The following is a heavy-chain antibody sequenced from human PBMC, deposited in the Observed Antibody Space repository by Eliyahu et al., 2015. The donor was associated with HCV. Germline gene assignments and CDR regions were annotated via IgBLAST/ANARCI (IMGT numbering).Heavy chain of an antibody. CDR2: IYYVGST. CDR1: GGSISDASYY. J-gene: IGHJ4*02. D-gene: IGHD6-19*01. V-gene: IGHV4-39*07. CDR3: ARGFNDRSGSGPSDY. Sequence: QLQLQESGPGQVRPSETLSLTCTVSGGSISDASYYWGWIRQPPGKRPEWIGSIYYVGSTSYNPSLKSRLTISVDTSKNQFSLKLKSVTAADTAVYYCARGFNDRSGSGPSDYWGPGTRVTVSS.